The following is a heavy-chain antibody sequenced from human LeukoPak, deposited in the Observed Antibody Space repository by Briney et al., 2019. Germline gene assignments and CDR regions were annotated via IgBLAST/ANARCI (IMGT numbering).Heavy chain of an antibody. CDR3: VRGVAATGFDS. V-gene: IGHV6-1*01. D-gene: IGHD6-13*01. J-gene: IGHJ4*02. CDR1: GDSVSSDSAA. Sequence: SQTLSLTCAISGDSVSSDSAAWNWITQSPSRGLEWLVKTYDRSKWYNDYAGSVKSRITINPETSKNQLSLRLNSVIPEDTAVYYCVRGVAATGFDSWGQGTLVTVSS. CDR2: TYDRSKWYN.